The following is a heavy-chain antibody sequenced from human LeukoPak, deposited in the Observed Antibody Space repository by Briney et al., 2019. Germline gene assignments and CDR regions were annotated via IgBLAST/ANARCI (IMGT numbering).Heavy chain of an antibody. D-gene: IGHD4-23*01. CDR3: AKGTTTVVTPFDY. CDR2: ISWNGGSI. CDR1: GFTFDDYA. J-gene: IGHJ4*02. Sequence: PGGSLRLSCVASGFTFDDYAMHWVRQAPGKGLEWVSGISWNGGSIGYADSVKGRFTISRDNSKNTLYLQMNSLRAEDTAVYYCAKGTTTVVTPFDYWGQGTLVTVSS. V-gene: IGHV3-9*01.